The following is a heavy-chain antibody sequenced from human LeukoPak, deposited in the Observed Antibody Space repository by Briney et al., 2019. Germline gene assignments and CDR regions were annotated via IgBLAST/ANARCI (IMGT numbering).Heavy chain of an antibody. J-gene: IGHJ5*02. D-gene: IGHD4-17*01. Sequence: GGSLRLSCAASGFMFSKSWMHWVRQVPGKWLVWVARIYNDGSTTNYADSVKGRFTISRDNAANTLFLQMSSLGAEDTAVYYCAREKDDHGDPGPLDAWGQGDLVTVSS. V-gene: IGHV3-74*01. CDR2: IYNDGSTT. CDR1: GFMFSKSW. CDR3: AREKDDHGDPGPLDA.